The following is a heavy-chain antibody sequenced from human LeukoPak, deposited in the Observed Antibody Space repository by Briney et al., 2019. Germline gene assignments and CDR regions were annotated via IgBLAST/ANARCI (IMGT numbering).Heavy chain of an antibody. D-gene: IGHD1-14*01. CDR3: ASLTGD. J-gene: IGHJ4*02. Sequence: SETLSLTCTVSGDSITSNYWSWIRQPAGKGLEWIGRIYTRGNTNYNPSLKSRATMSVDTSKNQFSLRLTSVTAADTALYYCASLTGDWGQGTLVTVSS. CDR1: GDSITSNY. V-gene: IGHV4-4*07. CDR2: IYTRGNT.